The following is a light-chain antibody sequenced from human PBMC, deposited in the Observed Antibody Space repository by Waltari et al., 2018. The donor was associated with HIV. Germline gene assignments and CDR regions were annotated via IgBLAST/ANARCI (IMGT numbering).Light chain of an antibody. CDR3: SSYAGARV. CDR1: SSDVGSYNR. V-gene: IGLV2-23*02. CDR2: EVT. J-gene: IGLJ3*02. Sequence: QSALTQPASVSGSPGQSITISCTVTSSDVGSYNRVSWYQQYPGKAPKLIIYEVTKRPSGVSNRFSGSKPGNTASLTLSGLQADDEADYYCSSYAGARVFGGGTNLIVL.